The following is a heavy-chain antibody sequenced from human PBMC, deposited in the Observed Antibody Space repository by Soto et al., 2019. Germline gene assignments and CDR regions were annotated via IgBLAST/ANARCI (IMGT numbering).Heavy chain of an antibody. CDR2: IGAHNGDT. CDR3: ARRGEVIIGNWFDP. V-gene: IGHV1-18*01. Sequence: GASVKVSCKASRYTFKTYCWTWVRQAPGQGLEWMGWIGAHNGDTNYVQNFRGRVTMTVDTSTTTSYMELNSLRAEDTAVYYCARRGEVIIGNWFDPWGQGALVTVSS. D-gene: IGHD3-3*01. J-gene: IGHJ5*02. CDR1: RYTFKTYC.